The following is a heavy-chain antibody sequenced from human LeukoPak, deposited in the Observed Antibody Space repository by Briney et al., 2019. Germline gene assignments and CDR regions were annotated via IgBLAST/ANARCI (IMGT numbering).Heavy chain of an antibody. CDR2: IYSGGST. CDR1: GFTVSSNY. J-gene: IGHJ3*02. Sequence: GGSLRLSCAASGFTVSSNYMSWVRQAPGKGLEWVSVIYSGGSTYYADSVKGRFTISRDNSKNTLYLQMNSLRAEDTAVYYCARENYYDSSGPQPNAFDIWGQGTMVTVSP. CDR3: ARENYYDSSGPQPNAFDI. D-gene: IGHD3-22*01. V-gene: IGHV3-53*01.